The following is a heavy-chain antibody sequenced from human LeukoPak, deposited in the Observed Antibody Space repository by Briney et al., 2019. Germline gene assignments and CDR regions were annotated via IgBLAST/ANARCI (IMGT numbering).Heavy chain of an antibody. Sequence: SETLSLTCTVSGGSISSYYWSWIRQPPGKGLEWIGYIYYSGSTNYNPSLKSRVTISVDTSKNQFSLKLSSVTAADTAVYYCARGQSRDGYSMGKYYFDYWGQGTLVTVSS. V-gene: IGHV4-59*01. CDR2: IYYSGST. D-gene: IGHD5-24*01. CDR1: GGSISSYY. J-gene: IGHJ4*02. CDR3: ARGQSRDGYSMGKYYFDY.